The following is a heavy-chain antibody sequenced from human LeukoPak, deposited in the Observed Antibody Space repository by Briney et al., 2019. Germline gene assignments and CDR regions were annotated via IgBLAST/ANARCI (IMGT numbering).Heavy chain of an antibody. CDR3: AKDAPTYYYGSGSLERKDY. J-gene: IGHJ4*02. V-gene: IGHV3-23*01. CDR2: ISGSGGST. CDR1: GFTFSSYA. Sequence: GGSLRLTCAASGFTFSSYAMSWVRQAPGKGLEWVSAISGSGGSTYYADSVKGRFTISRDNSKNTLYLQMNSLRAEDTAVYYCAKDAPTYYYGSGSLERKDYWGQGTLVTVSS. D-gene: IGHD3-10*01.